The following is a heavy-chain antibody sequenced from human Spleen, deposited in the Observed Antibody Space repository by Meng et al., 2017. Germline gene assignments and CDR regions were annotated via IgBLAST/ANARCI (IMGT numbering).Heavy chain of an antibody. CDR1: GGSFRDYY. Sequence: QVKLQQWGEGLLKPSETLSLTCVVSGGSFRDYYWSWIRQPPGKGLEWIGEINHSGSTNYNPSLESRATISVDTSQNNLSLKLSSVTAADSAVYYCARGPTTMAHDFDYWGQGTLVTVSS. D-gene: IGHD4-11*01. V-gene: IGHV4-34*01. CDR3: ARGPTTMAHDFDY. CDR2: INHSGST. J-gene: IGHJ4*02.